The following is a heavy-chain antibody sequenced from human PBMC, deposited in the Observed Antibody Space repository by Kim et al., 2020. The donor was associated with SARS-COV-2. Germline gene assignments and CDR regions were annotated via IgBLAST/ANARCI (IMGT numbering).Heavy chain of an antibody. Sequence: GGSLRLSCAASGFTFDDYAMHWVRQAPGKGLEWVSGISWNSGSIGYADSVKGRFTISRDNAKNSLYLQMNSLRAEDTALYYCAKDKGGYDTYYFDYWGQGTLVTVSS. D-gene: IGHD3-22*01. CDR2: ISWNSGSI. CDR1: GFTFDDYA. V-gene: IGHV3-9*01. J-gene: IGHJ4*02. CDR3: AKDKGGYDTYYFDY.